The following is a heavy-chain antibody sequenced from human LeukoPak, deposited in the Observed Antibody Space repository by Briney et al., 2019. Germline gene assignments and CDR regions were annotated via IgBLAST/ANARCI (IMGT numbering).Heavy chain of an antibody. J-gene: IGHJ3*02. CDR1: GFTFSSYS. Sequence: GGSLRLSCAASGFTFSSYSMNWVRQAPGKGLEWVSSISSSSSYIYYADSVKGRFTISRDNAKNSLYLQMNSLRAEDTAVYYCARARLTGRWLQSRALGAFDIWGQGTMVTVSS. V-gene: IGHV3-21*01. CDR3: ARARLTGRWLQSRALGAFDI. CDR2: ISSSSSYI. D-gene: IGHD5-24*01.